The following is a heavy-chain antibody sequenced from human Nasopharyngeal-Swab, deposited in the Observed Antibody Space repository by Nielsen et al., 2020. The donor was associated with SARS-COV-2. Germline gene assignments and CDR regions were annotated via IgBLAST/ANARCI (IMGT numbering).Heavy chain of an antibody. Sequence: GESLKISCAASGFTFSSYGMHWVRQAPGKGLEWVAVIAYDGSNKYYAESVKGRFTISRDNSKNTLYLQMNSLRAEDTAVYYCAHNRIGYYYYMDVWGKGTTVTVSS. D-gene: IGHD1-1*01. CDR1: GFTFSSYG. CDR2: IAYDGSNK. CDR3: AHNRIGYYYYMDV. J-gene: IGHJ6*03. V-gene: IGHV3-30*03.